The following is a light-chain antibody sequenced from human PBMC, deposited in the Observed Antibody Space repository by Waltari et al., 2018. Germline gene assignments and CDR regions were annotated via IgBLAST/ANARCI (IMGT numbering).Light chain of an antibody. CDR3: HQNDKVPFT. J-gene: IGKJ3*01. Sequence: DIQMTQSPSSLSASLGDRITITCQASRNIRSFLNLYQQKPGQAPKLLIYDVSNLEAGVPSRFSGSGSGTDFTFTISSLQPEDLATYYCHQNDKVPFTFGQGTKVDI. CDR2: DVS. V-gene: IGKV1-33*01. CDR1: RNIRSF.